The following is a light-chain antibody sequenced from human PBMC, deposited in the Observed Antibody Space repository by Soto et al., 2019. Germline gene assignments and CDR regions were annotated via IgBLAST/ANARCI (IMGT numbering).Light chain of an antibody. V-gene: IGLV2-23*02. CDR2: EVT. CDR3: QSSDIHLGGSGV. J-gene: IGLJ3*02. CDR1: NSDVGSYNL. Sequence: QSALTQPASVSGSPRQSITISCTGTNSDVGSYNLVSWFQQHPGKAPKLVIYEVTKRPSGVSDRFSGSKSGNTASLTISGLQGEDEADYYCQSSDIHLGGSGVFGGGTKVTVL.